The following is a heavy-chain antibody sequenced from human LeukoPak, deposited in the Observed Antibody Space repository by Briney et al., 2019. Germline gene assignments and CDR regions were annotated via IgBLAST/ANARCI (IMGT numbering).Heavy chain of an antibody. J-gene: IGHJ4*02. CDR1: GYTFTGYY. Sequence: ASVKVSCKASGYTFTGYYMHWVRQAPGQGLEWMGWINPNSGGTNYTQKFQGRVTMTRDTSISTAYMELSRLRSDDTAVYYCARASHSGDEVGYWGQGTLVTVSS. CDR2: INPNSGGT. V-gene: IGHV1-2*02. D-gene: IGHD7-27*01. CDR3: ARASHSGDEVGY.